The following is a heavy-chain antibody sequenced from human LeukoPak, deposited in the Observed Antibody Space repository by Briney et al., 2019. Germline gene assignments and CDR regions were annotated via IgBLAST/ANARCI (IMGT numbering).Heavy chain of an antibody. D-gene: IGHD2-15*01. CDR1: GFTFSSHG. CDR2: IRYDGTNK. V-gene: IGHV3-30*02. Sequence: GGSLRLSCAASGFTFSSHGMHWVRQAPGKGLEWVAFIRYDGTNKYYADSVKGRFTISRDNSKNTLYLQMNSLRAEGTAVYYCAKDKDSTNWYFDYWGQGTLVTVSS. CDR3: AKDKDSTNWYFDY. J-gene: IGHJ4*02.